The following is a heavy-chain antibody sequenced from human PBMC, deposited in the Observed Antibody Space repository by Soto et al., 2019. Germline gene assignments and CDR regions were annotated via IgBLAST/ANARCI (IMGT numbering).Heavy chain of an antibody. CDR1: GGTFSSYA. V-gene: IGHV1-69*01. D-gene: IGHD3-10*01. CDR2: IIPIFGKA. Sequence: QVQLVQSGAEVKKPGSSVKVSCKASGGTFSSYAISWVRQAPGQGLEWMGGIIPIFGKANYAQKFQGRVPIAADECTSTAYMELSSLRSEDTAVYYRARAGRYGSGSYYLVTDYWGQGTLVTVSS. CDR3: ARAGRYGSGSYYLVTDY. J-gene: IGHJ4*02.